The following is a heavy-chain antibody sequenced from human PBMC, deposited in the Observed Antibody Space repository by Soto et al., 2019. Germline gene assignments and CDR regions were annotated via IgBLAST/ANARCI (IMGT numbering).Heavy chain of an antibody. V-gene: IGHV3-64D*06. CDR1: GFTFSNYA. CDR2: ITSEGDRT. D-gene: IGHD2-15*01. J-gene: IGHJ4*01. Sequence: GGSLRLSCSVSGFTFSNYAMHWVRQAPGKGLEYVSGITSEGDRTGHADSVKDRFTISRDNSKNTLFLQMSSLRVEDTAIYFCVKGNQLLRYYFEFWGPGTLVTVSS. CDR3: VKGNQLLRYYFEF.